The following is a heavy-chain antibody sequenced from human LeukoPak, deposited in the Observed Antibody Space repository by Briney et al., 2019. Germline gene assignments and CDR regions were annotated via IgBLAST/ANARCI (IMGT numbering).Heavy chain of an antibody. CDR2: IIPIFGTA. CDR3: ARGGLLSNNWFDP. Sequence: SVKVSCKASGGTFSSYAISWVRQAPGQGLEWMGGIIPIFGTANYAQKFQGRVTITTDESTSTAYMELSSLRSEDTAVYYCARGGLLSNNWFDPWGQGTLVTVSS. J-gene: IGHJ5*02. V-gene: IGHV1-69*05. D-gene: IGHD5/OR15-5a*01. CDR1: GGTFSSYA.